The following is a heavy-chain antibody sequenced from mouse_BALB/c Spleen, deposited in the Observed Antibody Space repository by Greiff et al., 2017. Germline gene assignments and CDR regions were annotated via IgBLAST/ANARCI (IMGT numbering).Heavy chain of an antibody. CDR3: ARFTTVVGPYYYAMDY. Sequence: EVQLQQSGPELVKPGASVKIPCKASGYTFTDYNMDWVKQSHGKSLEWIGDINPNNGGTIYNQKFKGKATLTVDKSSSTAYMELRSLTSEDTAVYYCARFTTVVGPYYYAMDYWGQGTSVTVSS. CDR2: INPNNGGT. D-gene: IGHD1-1*01. CDR1: GYTFTDYN. V-gene: IGHV1-18*01. J-gene: IGHJ4*01.